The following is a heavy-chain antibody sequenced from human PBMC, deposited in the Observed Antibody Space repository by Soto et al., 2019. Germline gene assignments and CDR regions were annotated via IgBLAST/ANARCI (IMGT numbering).Heavy chain of an antibody. J-gene: IGHJ4*02. CDR3: AKDAQQLVRGYFDY. Sequence: GGSLRLSCAASGFTFDDYAMHWVRQAPGKGLEWVSGISWNGGSIGYADSVKGRFTISRDNAKNSLYLQMNSLRAEDTALYYCAKDAQQLVRGYFDYWGQGTLVTVSS. CDR1: GFTFDDYA. V-gene: IGHV3-9*01. CDR2: ISWNGGSI. D-gene: IGHD6-13*01.